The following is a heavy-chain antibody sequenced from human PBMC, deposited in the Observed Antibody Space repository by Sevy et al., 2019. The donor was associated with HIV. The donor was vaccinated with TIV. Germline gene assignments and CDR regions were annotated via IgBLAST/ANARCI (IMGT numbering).Heavy chain of an antibody. V-gene: IGHV3-23*01. D-gene: IGHD5-18*01. Sequence: GGSLRLSCAASGFTFSSYAMSWVRQAPGKGLEWVSAISGSGGSTYYADSVKGRFTISRDNSKNTLYLKMNSLRAEDTAVYYCAKDSSVDTAMAPLGYWGQGTLVTVSS. CDR2: ISGSGGST. CDR1: GFTFSSYA. J-gene: IGHJ4*02. CDR3: AKDSSVDTAMAPLGY.